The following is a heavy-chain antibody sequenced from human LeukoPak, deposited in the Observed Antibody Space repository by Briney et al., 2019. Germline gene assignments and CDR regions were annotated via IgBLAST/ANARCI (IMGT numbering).Heavy chain of an antibody. J-gene: IGHJ4*02. CDR2: ITGSGGST. CDR3: AKDRYLGY. V-gene: IGHV3-23*01. CDR1: GFTFSSYA. Sequence: GGSLRLSCAASGFTFSSYAMSWVRQAPGKGLEWVSAITGSGGSTYYADSVKGRFTISRDNAKNSLYLQLNSLRAEDTAVYYCAKDRYLGYWGQGTLVTVSS.